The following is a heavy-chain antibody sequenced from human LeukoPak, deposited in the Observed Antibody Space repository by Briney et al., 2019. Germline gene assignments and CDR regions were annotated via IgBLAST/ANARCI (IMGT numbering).Heavy chain of an antibody. J-gene: IGHJ4*02. Sequence: SVKVSCKASGGTFSSYDISWVRQAPGQGLEWMGGIMPMFGKANYAQKFQGRVTTTADKATSTAYMELSSLRSEDTAVYYCAGGRTDIVVVPATLRNYYFDYWGQGTLVTVSS. CDR1: GGTFSSYD. V-gene: IGHV1-69*06. D-gene: IGHD2-2*01. CDR2: IMPMFGKA. CDR3: AGGRTDIVVVPATLRNYYFDY.